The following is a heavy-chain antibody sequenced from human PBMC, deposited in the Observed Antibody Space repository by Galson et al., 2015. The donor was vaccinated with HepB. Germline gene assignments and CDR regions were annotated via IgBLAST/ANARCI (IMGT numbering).Heavy chain of an antibody. CDR1: GGTFSSYA. Sequence: SCKASGGTFSSYAISWVRQAPGQGLEWMGGIIPIFGTANYAQKFQGRVTITADESTSTAYMELSSLRSEDTAVYYCARGQIPEGYCSSTSCYTGFNFDYWGQGTLVTVSS. CDR3: ARGQIPEGYCSSTSCYTGFNFDY. J-gene: IGHJ4*02. D-gene: IGHD2-2*02. V-gene: IGHV1-69*01. CDR2: IIPIFGTA.